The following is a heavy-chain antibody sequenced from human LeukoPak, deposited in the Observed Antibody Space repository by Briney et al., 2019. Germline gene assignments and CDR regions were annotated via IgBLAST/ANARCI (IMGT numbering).Heavy chain of an antibody. CDR1: GFTVSSNY. CDR2: IYSGGST. Sequence: PGGSLRLSCAASGFTVSSNYMSWVRQAPGKGLEWVSVIYSGGSTYYADSVKGRFTISRDNSKNTMSLQMNGLRAEDTAVYYCARESPGGSYFDYWGQGTLVTVSS. CDR3: ARESPGGSYFDY. D-gene: IGHD4-23*01. J-gene: IGHJ4*02. V-gene: IGHV3-53*01.